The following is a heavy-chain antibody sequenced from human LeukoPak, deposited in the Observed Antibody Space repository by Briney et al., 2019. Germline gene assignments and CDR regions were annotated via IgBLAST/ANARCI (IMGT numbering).Heavy chain of an antibody. CDR1: GFTFDDYA. V-gene: IGHV3-9*01. D-gene: IGHD3-9*01. J-gene: IGHJ4*02. CDR2: ISWNSGSI. CDR3: AKGVYYDILTGSYFDY. Sequence: SLRLSCAASGFTFDDYAMHWVRQAPGKGLEWVSGISWNSGSIGYADSVKGRFTISRDNAKNSLYLQMNSLRAEDTALYYCAKGVYYDILTGSYFDYWGQGTLVTVSS.